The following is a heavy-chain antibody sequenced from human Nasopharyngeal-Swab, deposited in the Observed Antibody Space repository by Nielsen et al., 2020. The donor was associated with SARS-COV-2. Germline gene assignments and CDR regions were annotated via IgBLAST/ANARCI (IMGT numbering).Heavy chain of an antibody. J-gene: IGHJ5*02. Sequence: GESLKISCAASGFTFSSYSMNWVRQAPGKGLEWVSSISRSSSYIYYADSVKGRFTISRDNAKNSLYLQMNSLRAEDTAVYYCAKEYSSSWYRTWFDPWGQGTLVTVSS. V-gene: IGHV3-21*04. D-gene: IGHD6-13*01. CDR3: AKEYSSSWYRTWFDP. CDR2: ISRSSSYI. CDR1: GFTFSSYS.